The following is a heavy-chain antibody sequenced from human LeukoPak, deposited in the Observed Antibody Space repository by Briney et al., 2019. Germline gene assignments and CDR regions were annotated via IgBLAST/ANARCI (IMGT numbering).Heavy chain of an antibody. Sequence: SETLSLTCAVYGGSFSGYYWSWIRQPPGKGLEWIGEINHSGSTNYNPSLKSRVTISVDTSKNQFSLKLSSVTAADTAVYYCARGIVGATVWFDPWGQGTLVTVSS. D-gene: IGHD1-26*01. CDR3: ARGIVGATVWFDP. J-gene: IGHJ5*02. CDR1: GGSFSGYY. CDR2: INHSGST. V-gene: IGHV4-34*01.